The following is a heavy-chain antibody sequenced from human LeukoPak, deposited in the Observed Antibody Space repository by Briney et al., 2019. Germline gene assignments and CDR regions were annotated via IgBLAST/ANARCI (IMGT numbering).Heavy chain of an antibody. CDR3: ARMHYYCDRSYYTLDY. D-gene: IGHD3-22*01. Sequence: ASVKVSCKASGYTFTTYYIHWVRQAPGQGLEWMGRINPNSGGTIYAQKFQGRVTMTTDRSITTAYMELSSLRSDDTAFYYCARMHYYCDRSYYTLDYWGQGTLVTVSS. J-gene: IGHJ4*02. CDR1: GYTFTTYY. CDR2: INPNSGGT. V-gene: IGHV1-2*06.